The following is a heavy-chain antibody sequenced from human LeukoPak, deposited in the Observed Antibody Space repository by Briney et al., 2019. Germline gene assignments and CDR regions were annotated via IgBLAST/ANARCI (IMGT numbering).Heavy chain of an antibody. V-gene: IGHV3-30*03. D-gene: IGHD3-3*02. CDR2: ISYDGSNK. CDR1: GFTFSSYG. CDR3: ARELHLRPDAFDI. J-gene: IGHJ3*02. Sequence: GGSLRLSCAASGFTFSSYGMHWVRQAPGKGLEWVAVISYDGSNKYYADSVKGRFTISRDNSKNTLYLQMNSLRAEDTAVYYCARELHLRPDAFDIWGQGTMVTVSS.